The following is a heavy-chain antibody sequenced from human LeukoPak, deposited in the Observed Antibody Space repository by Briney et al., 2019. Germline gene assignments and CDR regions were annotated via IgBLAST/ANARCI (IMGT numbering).Heavy chain of an antibody. J-gene: IGHJ4*02. Sequence: GGSLRLSCAASGFTFTTYAMTWVRQAPGKGLEWLSSISPLGDYIYYADSVKGRFTVSRDSAKNSLYLQMHSLRAEDTAVYYCARQAARTVVVGANPFDSWGQGTLVTVSS. CDR1: GFTFTTYA. D-gene: IGHD2-15*01. V-gene: IGHV3-21*01. CDR3: ARQAARTVVVGANPFDS. CDR2: ISPLGDYI.